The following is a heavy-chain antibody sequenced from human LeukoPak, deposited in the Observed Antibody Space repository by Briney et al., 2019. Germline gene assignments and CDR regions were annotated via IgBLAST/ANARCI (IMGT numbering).Heavy chain of an antibody. D-gene: IGHD3-9*01. CDR2: IRYDGSNK. CDR1: GFIFSDYY. J-gene: IGHJ4*02. CDR3: AKDQGDILTGSLNPFDY. V-gene: IGHV3-30*02. Sequence: PGGSLRLSCAASGFIFSDYYMAWIRQAPGKGLEWVAFIRYDGSNKYYADSAKGRFTISRDNSKNTLYLQMNSLRAEDTAVYYCAKDQGDILTGSLNPFDYWGQGTLVTVYS.